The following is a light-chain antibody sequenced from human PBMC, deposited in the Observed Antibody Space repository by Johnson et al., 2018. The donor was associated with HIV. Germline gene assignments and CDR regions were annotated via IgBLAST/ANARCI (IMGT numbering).Light chain of an antibody. CDR2: ESN. CDR3: GTWDDSLSALYV. CDR1: SSNIGNNY. Sequence: QSVLTQPPSVSAAPGQKVTISCSGSSSNIGNNYVSWYQQLPGTAPKLLIYESNKRPSGIPDRFSGSKSGTSATLGITGLQTGDEADYYCGTWDDSLSALYVFGTGTKVTFL. V-gene: IGLV1-51*02. J-gene: IGLJ1*01.